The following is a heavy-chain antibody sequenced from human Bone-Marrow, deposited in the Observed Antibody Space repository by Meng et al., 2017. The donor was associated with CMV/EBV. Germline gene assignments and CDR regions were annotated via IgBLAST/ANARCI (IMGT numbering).Heavy chain of an antibody. CDR3: ARLTPTYSSATFDY. D-gene: IGHD2/OR15-2a*01. J-gene: IGHJ4*02. Sequence: EGQLLESGGNPVQPGGSRRLSCAAFGFSFSNYAMTWVRQAPGRGLEWVSTISGRGDDTYYADSGKGRFTISRDNSKNTLYLQMNSLRAEDTAIYYCARLTPTYSSATFDYWGPGTLVTVSS. V-gene: IGHV3-23*01. CDR1: GFSFSNYA. CDR2: ISGRGDDT.